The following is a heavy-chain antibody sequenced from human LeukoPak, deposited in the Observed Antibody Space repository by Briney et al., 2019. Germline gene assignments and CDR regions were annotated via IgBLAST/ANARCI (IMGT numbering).Heavy chain of an antibody. CDR2: INPNSGGT. CDR1: GYTFTGYY. J-gene: IGHJ5*02. CDR3: ARDASGWSDNWFDP. Sequence: ASVKVSCKASGYTFTGYYMHWVRQAPGQGLEWMGWINPNSGGTNYAQKFQGRVTMTRDTSISTAYMELSRLRSDDTAAYYCARDASGWSDNWFDPWGQGTLVTVSS. V-gene: IGHV1-2*02. D-gene: IGHD6-19*01.